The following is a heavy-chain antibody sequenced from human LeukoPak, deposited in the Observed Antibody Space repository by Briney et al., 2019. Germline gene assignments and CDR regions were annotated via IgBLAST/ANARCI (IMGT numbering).Heavy chain of an antibody. J-gene: IGHJ3*02. CDR3: ARSPPPTYDFWSGYYTSAFDI. V-gene: IGHV3-33*01. CDR1: GFTFSSYG. D-gene: IGHD3-3*01. CDR2: IWYDGSNK. Sequence: PGRSLRLSCAASGFTFSSYGMHWVRQAPGKGLEWVAVIWYDGSNKYYADSVEGRFTISRDNSKNTLYLQMNSLRAEDTAVYYCARSPPPTYDFWSGYYTSAFDIWGQGTMVTVSS.